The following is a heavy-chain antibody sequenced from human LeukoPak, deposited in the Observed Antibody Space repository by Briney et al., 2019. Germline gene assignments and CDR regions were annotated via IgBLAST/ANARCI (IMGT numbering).Heavy chain of an antibody. CDR3: AKDFGRNLGGPGY. D-gene: IGHD3-10*01. Sequence: GGSLRLSCAASGFTFSTYTMAWVRQALGGGLEWVSGISGDGDSTYYADSVKGRFAISRDNSKSTLYLQMNSLRAEDTAVYYCAKDFGRNLGGPGYWGRGTLVTVSS. CDR1: GFTFSTYT. J-gene: IGHJ4*02. CDR2: ISGDGDST. V-gene: IGHV3-23*01.